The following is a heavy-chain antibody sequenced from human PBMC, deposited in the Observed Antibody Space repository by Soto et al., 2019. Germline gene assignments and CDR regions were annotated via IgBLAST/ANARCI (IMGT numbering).Heavy chain of an antibody. CDR1: VGSISSGGYY. J-gene: IGHJ4*02. CDR2: IYYSGSA. CDR3: VGGSTISPDY. D-gene: IGHD3-3*01. V-gene: IGHV4-31*03. Sequence: SETLSLTCTVSVGSISSGGYYWSWIRQHPGKGLEWIGYIYYSGSAYYNPSLKSRVTISVDTSKNQFSLKLSSVTAADTAVYYCVGGSTISPDYWGQGTLVTVSS.